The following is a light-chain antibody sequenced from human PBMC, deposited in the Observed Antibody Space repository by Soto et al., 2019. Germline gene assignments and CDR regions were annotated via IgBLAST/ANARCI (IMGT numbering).Light chain of an antibody. Sequence: DNVMTQSPDTLSVSPGDRATLSCRASRIIGHNYLAWYQQKRGQPPRLLIYATSTRATGIPDRFSGSGSVTNFTRTISRLEPEDFAVYYCQQFGISPWTFGQGTKVEIK. CDR2: ATS. CDR3: QQFGISPWT. V-gene: IGKV3-20*01. CDR1: RIIGHNY. J-gene: IGKJ1*01.